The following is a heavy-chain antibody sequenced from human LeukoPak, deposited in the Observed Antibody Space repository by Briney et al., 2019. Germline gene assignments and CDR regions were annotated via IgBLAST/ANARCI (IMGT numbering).Heavy chain of an antibody. V-gene: IGHV4-38-2*02. J-gene: IGHJ5*02. Sequence: SETLSLTCTVSGYSISSGYYWSWIRQPPGKGLEWIGEINHSGSTNYNPSLKSRVTISADTSKKQFSLKLNSVTAADTAVYYCASLSSSWYSNWFDPWGQGTLVTVSS. CDR1: GYSISSGYY. CDR3: ASLSSSWYSNWFDP. CDR2: INHSGST. D-gene: IGHD6-13*01.